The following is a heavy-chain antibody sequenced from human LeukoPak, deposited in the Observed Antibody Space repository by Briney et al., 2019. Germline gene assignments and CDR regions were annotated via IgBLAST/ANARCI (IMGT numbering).Heavy chain of an antibody. CDR3: ARDGGYSGYDWHDY. CDR1: GFTFSSYS. Sequence: PGGSLRLSRAASGFTFSSYSMNWVRQAPGKGLEWVSSISSSGSYIYYADSVKGRFTISRDNAKNSLYLQTNSLRAEDTAVYYCARDGGYSGYDWHDYWGQGTLVTVSS. CDR2: ISSSGSYI. V-gene: IGHV3-21*01. J-gene: IGHJ4*02. D-gene: IGHD5-12*01.